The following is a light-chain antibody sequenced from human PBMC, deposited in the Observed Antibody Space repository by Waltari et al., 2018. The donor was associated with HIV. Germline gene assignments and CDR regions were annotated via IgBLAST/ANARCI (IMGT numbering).Light chain of an antibody. V-gene: IGKV1-39*01. CDR2: AAS. Sequence: DIRMTQSQSSVSASEGDRVTITCRASESIGKYLNWYQQKPGKAPKLLIHAASTLEGGVPSRFSGSGSGTDFSLTISGLQREDIATYYCQQSYRIPRSFGQGTKLEIK. CDR1: ESIGKY. CDR3: QQSYRIPRS. J-gene: IGKJ2*04.